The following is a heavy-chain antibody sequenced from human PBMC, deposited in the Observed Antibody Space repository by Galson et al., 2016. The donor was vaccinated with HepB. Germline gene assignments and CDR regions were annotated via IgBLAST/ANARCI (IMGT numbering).Heavy chain of an antibody. D-gene: IGHD5-12*01. CDR1: GFIFSDYH. CDR3: ARDSSSGYVIDAFDI. CDR2: ISSSSNTI. V-gene: IGHV3-11*04. Sequence: SLRLSCAASGFIFSDYHINWIRQAPGKGLEWNSYISSSSNTIHYADSVKGRFTVSRDYAKNSLYLQMNSLRAEDTAVYYCARDSSSGYVIDAFDIWGQGTMVTVSS. J-gene: IGHJ3*02.